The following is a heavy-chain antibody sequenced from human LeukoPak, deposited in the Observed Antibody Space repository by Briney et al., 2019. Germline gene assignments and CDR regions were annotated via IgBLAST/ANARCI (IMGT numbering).Heavy chain of an antibody. CDR2: IKSDGKT. CDR3: ARAPSEIGGYYPEYFRH. V-gene: IGHV3-74*01. D-gene: IGHD3-22*01. J-gene: IGHJ1*01. CDR1: GFSFSSYW. Sequence: GGSLRLSCAASGFSFSSYWMHWVRQAPGKGLVWVSRIKSDGKTNYADSVKGRFTISRDNAKNTVSLQMNSLRAEDAGVYYCARAPSEIGGYYPEYFRHWGQGTLVTVSS.